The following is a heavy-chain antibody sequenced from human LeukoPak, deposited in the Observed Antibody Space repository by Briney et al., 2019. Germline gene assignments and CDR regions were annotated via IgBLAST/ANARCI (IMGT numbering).Heavy chain of an antibody. CDR2: INHSGST. J-gene: IGHJ4*02. CDR1: GGSFSGYY. CDR3: ARGYYYGSGSYGY. V-gene: IGHV4-34*01. Sequence: SETLSLTCAVYGGSFSGYYWSWIRQPPGKGLEWIGEINHSGSTNYNPSLTSRVTISVDTSKNQFSLKLSSVTAADTAVYYCARGYYYGSGSYGYWGQGTLVTVSS. D-gene: IGHD3-10*01.